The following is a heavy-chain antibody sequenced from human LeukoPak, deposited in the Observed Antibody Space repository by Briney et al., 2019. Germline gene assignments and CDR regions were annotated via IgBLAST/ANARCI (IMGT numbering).Heavy chain of an antibody. D-gene: IGHD5-12*01. CDR3: TRGGTRVPTISSLDY. CDR2: ISTSSSYR. CDR1: GFTFTNFG. Sequence: GGSLRLSCAASGFTFTNFGMNWVRQAPGKGLEWVSSISTSSSYRYYVDSVKGRFTISRDNAKNSLYLQMNSLRAEDTAVYYCTRGGTRVPTISSLDYWGQGTLVTVSS. J-gene: IGHJ4*02. V-gene: IGHV3-21*01.